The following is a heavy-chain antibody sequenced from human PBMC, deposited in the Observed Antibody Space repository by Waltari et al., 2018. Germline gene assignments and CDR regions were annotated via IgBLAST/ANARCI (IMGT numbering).Heavy chain of an antibody. Sequence: QVRLQESGPGLVKPSETLSLTCTVSAASISSYYRSWIRQPPGKGLGWIAYIYFSGSTSYNPSLKSRVAISGDTSKKQFSLRLSSVTAADTAVYYCARGDTSNWFASYFDFWGQGILVSVSS. CDR2: IYFSGST. CDR1: AASISSYY. J-gene: IGHJ4*02. CDR3: ARGDTSNWFASYFDF. V-gene: IGHV4-59*01. D-gene: IGHD3-10*01.